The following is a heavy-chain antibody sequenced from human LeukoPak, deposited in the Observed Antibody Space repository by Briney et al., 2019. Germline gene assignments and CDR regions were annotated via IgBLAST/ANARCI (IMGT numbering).Heavy chain of an antibody. J-gene: IGHJ4*02. CDR1: GFTFSSYS. CDR2: ISSSSSYI. D-gene: IGHD2-8*01. V-gene: IGHV3-21*01. CDR3: ARDLGYCTSGVCYAYHFDY. Sequence: PGGSLRLSCAASGFTFSSYSMNWVRQAPGKGLEWVSSISSSSSYIYYADSVKGRFTISRDNAKNSLYLQMNSLRAEDTAVYYCARDLGYCTSGVCYAYHFDYWGQGTLVTVSS.